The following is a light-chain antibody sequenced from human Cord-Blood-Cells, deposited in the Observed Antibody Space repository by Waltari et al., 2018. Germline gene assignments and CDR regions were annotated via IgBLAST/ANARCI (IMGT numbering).Light chain of an antibody. J-gene: IGLJ1*01. CDR3: GSYAGSRTYV. V-gene: IGLV2-23*02. Sequence: QSALTQTASVSGSPGQSITISCTGTSRDVGCYNLVSWYPQHPGKAPKLMIDEVSKRPAGVSNRFSGSESGNPASLTIAVLQAEDEAEYYCGSYAGSRTYVFGTGTKVTVL. CDR1: SRDVGCYNL. CDR2: EVS.